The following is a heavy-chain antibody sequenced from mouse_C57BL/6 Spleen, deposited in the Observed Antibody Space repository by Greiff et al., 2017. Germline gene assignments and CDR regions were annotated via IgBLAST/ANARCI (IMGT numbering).Heavy chain of an antibody. CDR1: GYTFPSYW. CDR2: INPSNGGT. Sequence: QVQLQQPGTELVKPGASVKLSCKASGYTFPSYWMHWVKQRPGQGLGWIGNINPSNGGTNYNEKFKSKATLTVDKSSSTAYMQLSSLTSEDSAVYYCARGWGLRHNFDYWGQGTTLTVSS. V-gene: IGHV1-53*01. D-gene: IGHD2-4*01. CDR3: ARGWGLRHNFDY. J-gene: IGHJ2*01.